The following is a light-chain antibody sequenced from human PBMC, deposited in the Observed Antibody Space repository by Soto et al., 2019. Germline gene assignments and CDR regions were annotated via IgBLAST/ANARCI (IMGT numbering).Light chain of an antibody. CDR3: QQYNSYSWT. CDR1: QGISSW. J-gene: IGKJ1*01. CDR2: DAS. Sequence: DIQMTQSPSTLSASVGDRVTITCRASQGISSWLAWYQQKPGKAHKLLIYDASSLERGVPSRFSGSGSGTEFTLTISSLQPDDVATYYCQQYNSYSWTFGQGTKVEIK. V-gene: IGKV1-5*01.